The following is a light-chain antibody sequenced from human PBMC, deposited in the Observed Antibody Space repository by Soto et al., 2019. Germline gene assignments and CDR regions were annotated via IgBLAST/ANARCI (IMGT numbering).Light chain of an antibody. V-gene: IGKV1-39*01. CDR1: QSVSRY. CDR2: AAS. J-gene: IGKJ4*01. CDR3: QQTNNFPLT. Sequence: DIQMTQSPSSLSASVGDRVTITCRASQSVSRYLNWYQQKPGKAPKLLIYAASSLQSGVPSRFSGSGSGTDFTLTISSLQPEDFATYFCQQTNNFPLTFGGGTKVDI.